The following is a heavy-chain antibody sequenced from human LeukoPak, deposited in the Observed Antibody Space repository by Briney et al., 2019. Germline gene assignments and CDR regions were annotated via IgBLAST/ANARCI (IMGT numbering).Heavy chain of an antibody. V-gene: IGHV3-72*01. D-gene: IGHD3-22*01. CDR3: TRPSYYDSRGYSTNGFDI. Sequence: GGSLRLSCVASGFTVSDHYIDWVRQAPGKGLEWVGRNRDKSKSYTTDYAASVRGRFTISRDDSKNSLYLQMYSLKTEDTAVYFCTRPSYYDSRGYSTNGFDIWGQGTMVTVSS. CDR1: GFTVSDHY. CDR2: NRDKSKSYTT. J-gene: IGHJ3*02.